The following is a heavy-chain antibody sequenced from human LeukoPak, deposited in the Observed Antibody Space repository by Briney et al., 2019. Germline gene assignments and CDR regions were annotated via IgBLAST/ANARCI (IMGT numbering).Heavy chain of an antibody. V-gene: IGHV4-34*01. D-gene: IGHD6-19*01. Sequence: GSLRLSCAASGFTVSSNYMSWVRQPPGKGLEWIGEINHSGSTNYNPSLKSRVTISVDTSKNQFSLKLSSVTAADTAVYYCARGGYSSGWYRYSDYWGQGTLVTVSS. J-gene: IGHJ4*02. CDR2: INHSGST. CDR3: ARGGYSSGWYRYSDY. CDR1: GFTVSSNY.